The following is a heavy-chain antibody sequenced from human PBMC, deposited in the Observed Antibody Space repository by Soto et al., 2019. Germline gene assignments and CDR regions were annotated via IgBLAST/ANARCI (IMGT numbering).Heavy chain of an antibody. V-gene: IGHV4-30-4*01. CDR1: GGSISSGDYY. CDR2: IYYSGST. CDR3: DRARVGALGPQLDY. D-gene: IGHD1-26*01. J-gene: IGHJ4*02. Sequence: SETLSLTCTVSGGSISSGDYYWSWIRQPPGKGLEWIGYIYYSGSTYYNPSLKSRVTISVDTSKNQFSLKLSSVTAADTAVYSCDRARVGALGPQLDYWGQGTLVTVSS.